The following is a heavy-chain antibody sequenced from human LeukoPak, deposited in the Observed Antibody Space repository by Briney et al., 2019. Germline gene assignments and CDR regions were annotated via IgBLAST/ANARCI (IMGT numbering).Heavy chain of an antibody. CDR3: ARARTTRGFDY. Sequence: GSLRLSCAASRFTFNDYYMSWIRQTPGKGLEWVSCISNDGTTIYYADSVKGRFTISRDNAKNSLYLQMNSLRAEDTAVYYCARARTTRGFDYWGQGTLVTVSS. CDR1: RFTFNDYY. V-gene: IGHV3-11*04. CDR2: ISNDGTTI. D-gene: IGHD4-17*01. J-gene: IGHJ4*02.